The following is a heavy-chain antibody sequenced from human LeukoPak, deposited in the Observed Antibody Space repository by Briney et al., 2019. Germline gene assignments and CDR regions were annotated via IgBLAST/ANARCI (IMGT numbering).Heavy chain of an antibody. Sequence: SETLSLTCTVSGGSISSYYWSWIRQPPGKGLEWIGYIYYSGSTNYNPSLKSRVTISVDTSKNQFSLKLSSVTAADTAVYYCARVAYSSGWYPYYFDYWGQGTLVTVSS. CDR1: GGSISSYY. V-gene: IGHV4-59*01. CDR2: IYYSGST. CDR3: ARVAYSSGWYPYYFDY. D-gene: IGHD6-19*01. J-gene: IGHJ4*02.